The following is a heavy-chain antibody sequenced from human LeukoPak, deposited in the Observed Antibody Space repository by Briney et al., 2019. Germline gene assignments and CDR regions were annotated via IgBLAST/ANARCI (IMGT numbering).Heavy chain of an antibody. Sequence: SETLSLTCAVYGGSFSGYYWSWIRQPPGKGLAWIGEINHSGSTNYNPSLKSRVTISVDTSKNQFSLKLSSVTAADTAVYYCANRFVVVPAAIFTSAGSWFDPWGQGTLVTVSS. J-gene: IGHJ5*02. D-gene: IGHD2-2*01. V-gene: IGHV4-34*01. CDR1: GGSFSGYY. CDR2: INHSGST. CDR3: ANRFVVVPAAIFTSAGSWFDP.